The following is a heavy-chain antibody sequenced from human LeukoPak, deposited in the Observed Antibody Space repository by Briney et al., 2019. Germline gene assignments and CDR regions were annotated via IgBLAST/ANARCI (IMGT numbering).Heavy chain of an antibody. Sequence: AGGSLRLSCAASGFSFGSNVMSWVRKAPGKGLEWVSTISGSGDSTYYADSVKGRFTISRDNSKNTLYVQMNSLRAEDTAVYYCVKRVKDYYMDVWGKGTTVTVSS. CDR1: GFSFGSNV. J-gene: IGHJ6*03. CDR3: VKRVKDYYMDV. V-gene: IGHV3-23*01. D-gene: IGHD2-21*01. CDR2: ISGSGDST.